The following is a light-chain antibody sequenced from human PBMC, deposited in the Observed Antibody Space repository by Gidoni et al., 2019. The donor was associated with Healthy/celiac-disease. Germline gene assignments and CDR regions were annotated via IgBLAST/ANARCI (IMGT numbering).Light chain of an antibody. CDR1: QGISSY. CDR2: AAS. J-gene: IGKJ3*01. Sequence: IQLTQSPSSLSASVGDRVTITCRASQGISSYLAWYQQKPGKAPKLLIYAASTLPSGVPSRFSGSGSGTDFTLTISSLQPEDFATYYCQQLNSYLTFGPGTKVDIK. V-gene: IGKV1-9*01. CDR3: QQLNSYLT.